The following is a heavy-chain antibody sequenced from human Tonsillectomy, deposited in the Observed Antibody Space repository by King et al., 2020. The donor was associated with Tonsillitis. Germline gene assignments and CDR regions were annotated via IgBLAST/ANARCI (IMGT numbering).Heavy chain of an antibody. D-gene: IGHD3-3*01. V-gene: IGHV4-34*01. CDR3: ARGKYDFWSGYPDYFDY. J-gene: IGHJ4*02. CDR1: VGSFSDFY. Sequence: VQLQQWGAGLLKPSETLSLTCAVYVGSFSDFYWSWIRQPPGKGLEWIGEIHHSGGTNYNPSLKNRVTISVDTSKNHFSLKLSSLTAADTAVYFCARGKYDFWSGYPDYFDYWGQGTLVTVSS. CDR2: IHHSGGT.